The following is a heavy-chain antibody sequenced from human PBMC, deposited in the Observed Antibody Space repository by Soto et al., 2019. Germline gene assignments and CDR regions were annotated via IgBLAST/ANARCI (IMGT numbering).Heavy chain of an antibody. J-gene: IGHJ4*02. Sequence: PGGSLRLSCAASGFTFSSYEMNWVRQAPGKGLEWVSYISSSGSTIYYADSVKGRFTISRDNAKNSLYLQMNSLRAEDTAVYYCARSGDYSPGFDYWGQGTLVTVSS. V-gene: IGHV3-48*03. CDR3: ARSGDYSPGFDY. CDR1: GFTFSSYE. CDR2: ISSSGSTI. D-gene: IGHD2-21*02.